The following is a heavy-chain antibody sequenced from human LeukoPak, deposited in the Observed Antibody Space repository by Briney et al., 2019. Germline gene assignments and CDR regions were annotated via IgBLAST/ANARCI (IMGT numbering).Heavy chain of an antibody. CDR1: GFTFSTYS. J-gene: IGHJ4*02. Sequence: GGSLRLSCAASGFTFSTYSMNWVRQAPGKGLEWVSAITGGGDNTHYSDSVKGRFTISRDNSKNTLYLQMNSLRAEDTAVYYCARRAGAYSHPYDYWGQGTLVTVSS. CDR2: ITGGGDNT. V-gene: IGHV3-23*01. D-gene: IGHD4/OR15-4a*01. CDR3: ARRAGAYSHPYDY.